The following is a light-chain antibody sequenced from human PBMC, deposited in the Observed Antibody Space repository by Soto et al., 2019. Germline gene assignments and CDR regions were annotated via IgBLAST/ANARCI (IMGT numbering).Light chain of an antibody. CDR1: QGIRNE. CDR3: QKYNSALGT. J-gene: IGKJ1*01. V-gene: IGKV1-6*01. Sequence: AIQMTQSPSSLSASVGDRVTITCRASQGIRNELSWFQQRPGNAPTLLISAASRLQSGVPSRFSGRGSGTDFTLTIASLQPEDVATYYCQKYNSALGTFGQGTKVDI. CDR2: AAS.